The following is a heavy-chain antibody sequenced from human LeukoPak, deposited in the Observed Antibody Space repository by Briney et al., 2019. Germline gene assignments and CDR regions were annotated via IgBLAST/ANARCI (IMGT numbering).Heavy chain of an antibody. J-gene: IGHJ6*03. CDR2: INPNSGDT. Sequence: ASVKVSCKASGYTFTGYYMHWVRQAPGQGLEWMGWINPNSGDTNYAQKLQGRVTMTTDTSTSTAYMELRSLRSDDTAVYYCARVGANIVVVVAATSPRYYYMDVWGKGTTVTVSS. CDR3: ARVGANIVVVVAATSPRYYYMDV. V-gene: IGHV1-2*02. D-gene: IGHD2-15*01. CDR1: GYTFTGYY.